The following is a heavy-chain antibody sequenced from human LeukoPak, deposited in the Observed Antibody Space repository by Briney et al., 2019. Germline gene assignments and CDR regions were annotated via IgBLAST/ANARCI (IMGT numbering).Heavy chain of an antibody. CDR1: GYTFTGNH. D-gene: IGHD2-15*01. V-gene: IGHV1-2*02. Sequence: GASVKVSCKASGYTFTGNHVHWVRQAPGQGLEWMGWIDPKGGDTMYAQKFQDRVTMTSDTSINTAYIELSGLRSDDTAVYFCAKEADIVSFDLWGRGTLVTVSS. J-gene: IGHJ2*01. CDR3: AKEADIVSFDL. CDR2: IDPKGGDT.